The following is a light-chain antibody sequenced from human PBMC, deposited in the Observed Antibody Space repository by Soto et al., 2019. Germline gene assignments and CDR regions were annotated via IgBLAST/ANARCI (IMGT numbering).Light chain of an antibody. CDR2: DVS. CDR1: SSDVGSYNY. CDR3: SSYTTSNTRQIV. J-gene: IGLJ1*01. V-gene: IGLV2-14*01. Sequence: QSALTQPTSVSGSPGQSITISCTGTSSDVGSYNYVSWYQQHPGKAPKFMIYDVSNRPSGVSNLFSGSKSGNTASLTISGLQAEDEADYYCSSYTTSNTRQIVFGTGTKVTVL.